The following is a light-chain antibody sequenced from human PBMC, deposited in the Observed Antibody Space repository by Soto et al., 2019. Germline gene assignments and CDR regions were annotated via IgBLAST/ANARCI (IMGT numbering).Light chain of an antibody. Sequence: QSALTQPASVSGSPGQSIAISCTGTSSDVGSYNLVSWYQHHPGKAPKLMIYEGSKRPSGVSDRFSGSKSGNTASLTISGLQADDEADYYCCSYAGSNSWVFGGGTKLTVL. V-gene: IGLV2-23*01. J-gene: IGLJ3*02. CDR2: EGS. CDR3: CSYAGSNSWV. CDR1: SSDVGSYNL.